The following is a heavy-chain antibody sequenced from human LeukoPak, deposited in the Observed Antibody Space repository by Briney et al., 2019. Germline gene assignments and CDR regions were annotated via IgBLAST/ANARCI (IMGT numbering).Heavy chain of an antibody. CDR1: GGSISSYY. CDR2: IYYSGST. D-gene: IGHD2-21*01. CDR3: ARGPVLWRDFYYYMDV. V-gene: IGHV4-39*07. Sequence: SETLSLTCTVSGGSISSYYWSWIRQPPGKGLEGIGSIYYSGSTYYNPSLKSRVTISVDTSKNQFSLKLSSVTAADTAVYYCARGPVLWRDFYYYMDVWGKGTTVTVSS. J-gene: IGHJ6*03.